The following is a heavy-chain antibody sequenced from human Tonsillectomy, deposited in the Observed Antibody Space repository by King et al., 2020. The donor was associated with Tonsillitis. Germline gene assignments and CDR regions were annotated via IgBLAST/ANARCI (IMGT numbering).Heavy chain of an antibody. J-gene: IGHJ3*02. V-gene: IGHV3-66*01. CDR3: ARESRYDYDSSAPPVRDAFDI. CDR1: GFTVSSNY. CDR2: IYSGGST. Sequence: VQLVESGGGLVQPGGSLRLSCAASGFTVSSNYMSWVRQAPGKGLEWVSVIYSGGSTYYSDSVKGRFTISRDNSKNTLYLQMNSLRAEDTAVYYCARESRYDYDSSAPPVRDAFDIWGQGTMVTVSS. D-gene: IGHD3-22*01.